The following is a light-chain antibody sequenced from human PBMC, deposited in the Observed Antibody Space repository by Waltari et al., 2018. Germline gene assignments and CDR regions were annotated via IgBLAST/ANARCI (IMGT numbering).Light chain of an antibody. Sequence: QSALTQPASVSGSPGQSITISCTGTFSDVGSYNLVSWYQQHPGKAPKLIIYEVSKRPSGVSNRFSGSKSGNTASLTISGLQAEDEADYYCCSYAGSSTYVFGTGTKVTVL. J-gene: IGLJ1*01. CDR1: FSDVGSYNL. CDR3: CSYAGSSTYV. V-gene: IGLV2-23*02. CDR2: EVS.